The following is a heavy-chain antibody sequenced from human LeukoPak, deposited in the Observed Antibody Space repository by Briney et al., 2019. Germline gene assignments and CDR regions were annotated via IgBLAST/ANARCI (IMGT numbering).Heavy chain of an antibody. V-gene: IGHV3-74*01. J-gene: IGHJ4*02. Sequence: PGGSLRLSCAASGFTFSSYWMHWVRQAPGKGLVWVSRINSDGSSTSYADSVKGRFTISRGNAKNTLYLQMNSLRAEDTAVYYCARAKRAVEMATPFDYWGQGTLVIVSS. CDR3: ARAKRAVEMATPFDY. CDR1: GFTFSSYW. D-gene: IGHD5-24*01. CDR2: INSDGSST.